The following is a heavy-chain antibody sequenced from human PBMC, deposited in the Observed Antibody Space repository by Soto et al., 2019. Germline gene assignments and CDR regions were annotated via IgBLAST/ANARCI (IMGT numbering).Heavy chain of an antibody. Sequence: EXLKISCMRSGHXFTSYLVVWVRQMPGKGLDWMGIIYPGDSDTRYRPYFQVQVTISADKSISTAYLKWSSLKSSDTAMYYCARHSLYYLDYWGQGTLGTVSS. J-gene: IGHJ4*02. CDR2: IYPGDSDT. CDR1: GHXFTSYL. CDR3: ARHSLYYLDY. D-gene: IGHD3-16*01. V-gene: IGHV5-51*01.